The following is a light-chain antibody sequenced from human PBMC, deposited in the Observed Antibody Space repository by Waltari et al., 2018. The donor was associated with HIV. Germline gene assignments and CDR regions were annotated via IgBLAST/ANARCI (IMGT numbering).Light chain of an antibody. Sequence: SYELTQPPSVSVSPGQTARITCSGDALTTQYADWYQQKPSQAPVLVISKDSERPSGIPERFSGSSSGTIVTLTISGVQAEDEADYYCQSADSSGTYTVFGGGTKLTVL. CDR3: QSADSSGTYTV. CDR2: KDS. CDR1: ALTTQY. V-gene: IGLV3-25*03. J-gene: IGLJ2*01.